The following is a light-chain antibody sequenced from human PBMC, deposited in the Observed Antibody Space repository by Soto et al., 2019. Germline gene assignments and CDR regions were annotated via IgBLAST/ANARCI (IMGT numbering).Light chain of an antibody. CDR2: KNS. CDR3: AAWDDNRSGWV. J-gene: IGLJ3*02. CDR1: NFNIGSNF. Sequence: QSVLTQPPSASGTPGQRVIISCSGSNFNIGSNFVYWSQQLPESAPKLLIYKNSQRPSGVPDRFSGSKSGTSASLAISGRRSEDEADYYCAAWDDNRSGWVFGGGTKLTVL. V-gene: IGLV1-47*01.